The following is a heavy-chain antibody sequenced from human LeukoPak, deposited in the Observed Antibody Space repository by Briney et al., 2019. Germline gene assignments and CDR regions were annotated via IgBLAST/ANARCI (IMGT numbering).Heavy chain of an antibody. CDR1: GFTFDDYA. V-gene: IGHV3-23*01. CDR2: ISGSGGST. Sequence: GGSLRLSCAASGFTFDDYAMHWVRQAPGKGLEWVSGISGSGGSTYYADSVKGRFTISRDNSKNTLYLQMNSLRAEDTAVYYCAKGNWGRGYYFDYWGQGTLVTVSS. J-gene: IGHJ4*02. D-gene: IGHD3-16*01. CDR3: AKGNWGRGYYFDY.